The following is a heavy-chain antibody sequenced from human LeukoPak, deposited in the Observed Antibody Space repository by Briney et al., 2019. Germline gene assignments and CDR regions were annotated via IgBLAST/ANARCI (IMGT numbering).Heavy chain of an antibody. J-gene: IGHJ4*02. D-gene: IGHD5-24*01. Sequence: SETLSLTCTVSGGSISSHTYSWGWIRQPPGKGLEWIGTLSYSAHTFYSSSLKSRVTISGDTSKNQFSLILTSVTAADTAVYYCARAPRPDGYNWDYFDYWGQGTLVTVSS. V-gene: IGHV4-39*01. CDR3: ARAPRPDGYNWDYFDY. CDR2: LSYSAHT. CDR1: GGSISSHTYS.